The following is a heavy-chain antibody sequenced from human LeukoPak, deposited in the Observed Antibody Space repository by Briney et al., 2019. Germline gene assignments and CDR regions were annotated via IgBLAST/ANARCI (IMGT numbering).Heavy chain of an antibody. D-gene: IGHD2-2*02. J-gene: IGHJ4*02. Sequence: GGSLRLSCAASGFTLSSYAMSWVRQAPGKGLEWVSVISGSGHSTYHADSVKSRFTISRDNSKNTVYLQMNSLRAEDTAVYYCAKSRGGYQLLYAFDYWGQGTLVTVSS. CDR3: AKSRGGYQLLYAFDY. CDR2: ISGSGHST. CDR1: GFTLSSYA. V-gene: IGHV3-23*01.